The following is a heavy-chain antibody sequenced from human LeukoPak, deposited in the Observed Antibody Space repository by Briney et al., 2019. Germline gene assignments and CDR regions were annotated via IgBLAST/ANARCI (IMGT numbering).Heavy chain of an antibody. CDR2: IYTSGST. CDR1: GGSICSYY. V-gene: IGHV4-4*07. J-gene: IGHJ4*02. CDR3: AREASSSQPSGWYGGFDY. Sequence: SETLSLTCTVSGGSICSYYWSWIRQPAGKGLEWIGRIYTSGSTNYNPSLKSRVTISVDTSKNQFSLKLSSVTAADTAVYYCAREASSSQPSGWYGGFDYWGQGTLVTVSS. D-gene: IGHD6-19*01.